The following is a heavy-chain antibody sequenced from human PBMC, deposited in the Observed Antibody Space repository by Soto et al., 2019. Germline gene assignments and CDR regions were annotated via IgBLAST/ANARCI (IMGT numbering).Heavy chain of an antibody. CDR2: IYNFGGS. D-gene: IGHD4-17*01. CDR1: GASVSSGDYY. V-gene: IGHV4-30-4*01. J-gene: IGHJ4*02. CDR3: VGTGTTDDY. Sequence: SETLSLTCTVSGASVSSGDYYWSCIRQPPGKGLEWIGYIYNFGGSYYNPSLKGRLTISIDTSKNQFSLKLNSVTVADTAIYYCVGTGTTDDYWGRGTLVTAPQ.